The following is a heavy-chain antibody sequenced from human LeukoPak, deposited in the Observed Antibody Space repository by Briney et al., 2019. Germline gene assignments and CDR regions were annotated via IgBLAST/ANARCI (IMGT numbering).Heavy chain of an antibody. CDR3: AREPYSGYVRWFDP. J-gene: IGHJ5*02. D-gene: IGHD5-12*01. CDR1: GYSFSAYY. CDR2: INPNTGGT. Sequence: ASVKVSCKASGYSFSAYYIHWVRQAPGQGLEWMGWINPNTGGTHFEQKFQGRVTMTRDTSISTAYVELTRLTSDDTAVYYCAREPYSGYVRWFDPWGQGTLVTVSS. V-gene: IGHV1-2*02.